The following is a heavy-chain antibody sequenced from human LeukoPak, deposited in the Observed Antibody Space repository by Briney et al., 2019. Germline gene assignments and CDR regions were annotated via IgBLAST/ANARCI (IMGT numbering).Heavy chain of an antibody. CDR2: IYHSGST. D-gene: IGHD2-2*01. Sequence: SGTLSLTCAVSGGSISSSNWWSWVRQPPGKGLEWIGEIYHSGSTNYNPSLKSRVTISVDKSKNQFSLKLSSVTAADTAVYYYARSMNDQLLAFTNWGQGTLVTVSS. CDR1: GGSISSSNW. V-gene: IGHV4-4*02. J-gene: IGHJ4*02. CDR3: ARSMNDQLLAFTN.